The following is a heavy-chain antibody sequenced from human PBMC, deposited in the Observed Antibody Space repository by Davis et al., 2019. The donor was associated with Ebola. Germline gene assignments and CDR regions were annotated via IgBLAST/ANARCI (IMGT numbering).Heavy chain of an antibody. J-gene: IGHJ6*03. CDR2: ISSSSSTI. Sequence: GESLKISCAASGFTFSSYSMNWVRQAPGKGLEWVSYISSSSSTIYYADSVKGRFTISRDNAKNSLYLQMNSLRAEDTAVYYCARVALAGYDFWSGYSLDYYMDVWGKGTTVTVSS. CDR3: ARVALAGYDFWSGYSLDYYMDV. D-gene: IGHD3-3*01. CDR1: GFTFSSYS. V-gene: IGHV3-48*04.